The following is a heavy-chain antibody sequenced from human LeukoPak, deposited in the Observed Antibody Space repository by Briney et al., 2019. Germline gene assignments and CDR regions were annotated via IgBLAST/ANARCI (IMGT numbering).Heavy chain of an antibody. Sequence: PSQTLSLTCDVSGGSISSGGYSWSWTRQPPGKGLEWIGYIYHSGSTYYNPSLKSRVTISVDRSKNQFSLKLSSVTAADTAVYYCARDKLRYWFDPWGQGTLVTVSS. CDR3: ARDKLRYWFDP. D-gene: IGHD1-26*01. V-gene: IGHV4-30-2*01. J-gene: IGHJ5*02. CDR1: GGSISSGGYS. CDR2: IYHSGST.